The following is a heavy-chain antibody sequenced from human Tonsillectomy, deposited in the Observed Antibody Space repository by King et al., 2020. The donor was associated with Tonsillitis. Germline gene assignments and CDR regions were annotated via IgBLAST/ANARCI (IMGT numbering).Heavy chain of an antibody. CDR2: IYPGVAET. J-gene: IGHJ4*02. CDR1: VYSFTSYW. CDR3: ARHEVAGDDY. V-gene: IGHV5-51*01. D-gene: IGHD2-15*01. Sequence: QLVQSGAEVKKPGGSLKISCKGSVYSFTSYWIGWGRQMPGKGLEWMGSIYPGVAETRYSPPFQGQDTISADTSISTAYLQWSSLKASDTALYYWARHEVAGDDYWGQGTLVTVSS.